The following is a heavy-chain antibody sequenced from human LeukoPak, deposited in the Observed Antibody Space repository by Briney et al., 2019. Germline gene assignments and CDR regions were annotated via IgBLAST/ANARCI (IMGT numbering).Heavy chain of an antibody. D-gene: IGHD5-24*01. CDR1: VGTFSSYA. V-gene: IGHV1-69*05. Sequence: SVKVSCKASVGTFSSYAISWVRQAPGQGLEWMGGIIPIFGTANYAQKFQGRVTITTDESTSTAYMELSSLRSEDTAVYYCARGFVEMATISGWYFDLWGRGTLVTVSS. CDR3: ARGFVEMATISGWYFDL. CDR2: IIPIFGTA. J-gene: IGHJ2*01.